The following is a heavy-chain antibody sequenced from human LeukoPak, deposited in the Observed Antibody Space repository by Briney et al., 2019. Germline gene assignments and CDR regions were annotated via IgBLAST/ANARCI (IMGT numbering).Heavy chain of an antibody. CDR3: AREAAGTGGLDV. CDR2: INPSGDTT. J-gene: IGHJ6*04. D-gene: IGHD6-13*01. Sequence: TSVKVSCKASGYIFTTYNMYWVRQAPGQGLEWRGIINPSGDTTSYAQKFQGRVTMTRDTSTSTVYMELSSLRSEDTAVYYCAREAAGTGGLDVWGKGTTVTVSS. V-gene: IGHV1-46*01. CDR1: GYIFTTYN.